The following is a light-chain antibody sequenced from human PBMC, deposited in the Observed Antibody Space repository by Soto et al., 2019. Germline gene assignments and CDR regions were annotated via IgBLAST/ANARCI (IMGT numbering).Light chain of an antibody. CDR2: DAS. CDR3: QQYNSYCYT. V-gene: IGKV1-5*01. Sequence: DIQMTQSPSTLSASVGDRVTITCRASQSISSWLAWYQQKPGKAPKLLIYDASSLESGVPSRFSGSGSGTELTLTISSLQPDDFAAYYCQQYNSYCYTFGQGTKLEIK. J-gene: IGKJ2*01. CDR1: QSISSW.